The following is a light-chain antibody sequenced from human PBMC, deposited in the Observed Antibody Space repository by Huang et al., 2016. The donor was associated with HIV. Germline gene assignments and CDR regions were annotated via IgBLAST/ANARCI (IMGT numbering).Light chain of an antibody. Sequence: IVMTQSPAPLSVSPGERVTLSCRASQSLSSQLAWYQQTRGQAPRLLIYGVSTRATDSPARVSGSGSGTDFTLTINSLQSEDFATYYCQKYNDWPLTFGQGTEVEIK. J-gene: IGKJ1*01. CDR1: QSLSSQ. V-gene: IGKV3-15*01. CDR2: GVS. CDR3: QKYNDWPLT.